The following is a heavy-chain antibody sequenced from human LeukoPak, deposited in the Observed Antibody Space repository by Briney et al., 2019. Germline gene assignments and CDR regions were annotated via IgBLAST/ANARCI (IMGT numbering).Heavy chain of an antibody. J-gene: IGHJ5*02. CDR2: IYPGDSGT. CDR1: GYSFTSYW. V-gene: IGHV5-51*01. Sequence: GESLKISCKGSGYSFTSYWIGWVRQMPGKGLEWMGIIYPGDSGTRYSPSFQGQVTISADKSISTAYLQWSSLKASDTAMYYCARLEVAYYYDSSGYSWGQGTLVTVSS. CDR3: ARLEVAYYYDSSGYS. D-gene: IGHD3-22*01.